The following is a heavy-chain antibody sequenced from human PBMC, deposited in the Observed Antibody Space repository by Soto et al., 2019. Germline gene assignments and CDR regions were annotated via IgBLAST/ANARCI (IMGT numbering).Heavy chain of an antibody. V-gene: IGHV3-23*01. D-gene: IGHD2-2*01. CDR3: AGRGYCSSTSCYPYAFDI. Sequence: EVQLLESGGGLVQPGGSLRLSCAASGFTFSSYAMSWVRQAPGKGLEWVSAISGSGGSTYYADSVKGRFTISRDNSKNRLYLQMNSLRAEDTAVYYCAGRGYCSSTSCYPYAFDIWGQGTMVTVSS. CDR2: ISGSGGST. CDR1: GFTFSSYA. J-gene: IGHJ3*02.